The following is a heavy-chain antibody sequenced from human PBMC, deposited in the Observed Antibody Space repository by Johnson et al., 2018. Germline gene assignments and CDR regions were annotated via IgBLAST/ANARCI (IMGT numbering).Heavy chain of an antibody. Sequence: EVQLGESGGGLVQPGGSQGLRLSCAASGFTFSTYSMIWVRQAPGKGLEWVSCISTSSSTIYYAASVTGRFTISREDAKNSLYLQMNTLRAEDTAGYYCARELGYAYGFYYYYYIDVWGKGTTVTVSS. D-gene: IGHD5-18*01. CDR1: GFTFSTYS. CDR2: ISTSSSTI. CDR3: ARELGYAYGFYYYYYIDV. J-gene: IGHJ6*03. V-gene: IGHV3-48*01.